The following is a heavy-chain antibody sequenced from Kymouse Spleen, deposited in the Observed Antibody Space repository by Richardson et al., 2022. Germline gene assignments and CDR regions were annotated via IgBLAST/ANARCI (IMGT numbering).Heavy chain of an antibody. V-gene: IGHV4-39*01. CDR2: IYYSGST. CDR1: GGSISSSSYY. D-gene: IGHD1-7*01. CDR3: ARQTSKLELSYYYYYGMDV. J-gene: IGHJ6*02. Sequence: QLQLQESGPGLVKPSETLSLTCTVSGGSISSSSYYWGWIRQPPGKGLEWIGSIYYSGSTYYNPSLKSRVTISVDTSKNQFSLKLSSVTAADTAVYYCARQTSKLELSYYYYYGMDVWGQGTTVTVSS.